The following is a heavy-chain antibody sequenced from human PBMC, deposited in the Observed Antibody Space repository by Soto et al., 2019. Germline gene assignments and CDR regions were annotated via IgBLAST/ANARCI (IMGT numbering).Heavy chain of an antibody. V-gene: IGHV3-23*01. D-gene: IGHD3-22*01. J-gene: IGHJ5*02. CDR2: ISGSGGST. CDR1: GFTFSSYA. CDR3: AKPSITMKNTAYWFDP. Sequence: LRLSCAASGFTFSSYAMSWVRQAPGKGLEWVSAISGSGGSTYYADSVKGRFTISRDNSKNTLYLQMNSLRAEDTAVYYCAKPSITMKNTAYWFDPWGQGTLVTVSS.